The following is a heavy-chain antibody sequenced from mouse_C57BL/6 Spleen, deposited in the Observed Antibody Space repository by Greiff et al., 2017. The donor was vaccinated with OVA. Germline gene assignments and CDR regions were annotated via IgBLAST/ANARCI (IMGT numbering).Heavy chain of an antibody. V-gene: IGHV1-26*01. Sequence: VQLQQSGPELVKPGASVKISCKASGYTFTDYYMNWVKQSHGKSLEWIGDINPNNGGTSYNQKFKGKATLTVDKSSSTAYMELRSLTSEDSAVYYCTITTVENYAMDYWGQGTSVTVSS. CDR3: TITTVENYAMDY. CDR2: INPNNGGT. D-gene: IGHD1-1*01. CDR1: GYTFTDYY. J-gene: IGHJ4*01.